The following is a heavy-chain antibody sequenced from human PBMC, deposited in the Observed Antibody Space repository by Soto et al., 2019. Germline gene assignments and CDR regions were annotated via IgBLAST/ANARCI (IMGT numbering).Heavy chain of an antibody. V-gene: IGHV4-39*01. CDR3: ARPALEWELLPDWFDP. J-gene: IGHJ5*02. D-gene: IGHD1-26*01. Sequence: SSETLSLTCTVSGGSISSSSYCCGWIRQPPGKGLEWIGSIYYSGSTYYNPSLKSRVTISVDTSKNQFSLKLSSVTAADTAVYYCARPALEWELLPDWFDPWGQGTLVTVSS. CDR2: IYYSGST. CDR1: GGSISSSSYC.